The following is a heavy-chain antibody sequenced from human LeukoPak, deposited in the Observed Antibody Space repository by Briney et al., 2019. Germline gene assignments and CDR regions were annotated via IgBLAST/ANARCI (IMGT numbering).Heavy chain of an antibody. CDR1: GYTFSDYY. D-gene: IGHD6-13*01. J-gene: IGHJ5*02. CDR3: ARGGGEYSSSWRDWFDP. V-gene: IGHV1-69*13. CDR2: IIPIFGTA. Sequence: ASVRVSCKASGYTFSDYYIHWVRQAPGQGLEWMGGIIPIFGTANYAQKFQGRVTITADESTSTAYMELSSLRSEDTAVYYCARGGGEYSSSWRDWFDPWGQGTLVTVSS.